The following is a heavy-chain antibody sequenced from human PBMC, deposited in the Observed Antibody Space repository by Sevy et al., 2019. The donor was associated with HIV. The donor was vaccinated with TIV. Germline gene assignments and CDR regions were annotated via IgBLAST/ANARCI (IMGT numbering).Heavy chain of an antibody. CDR3: ARDRARGEAYYYYYGMDV. CDR1: GFTFSSYA. Sequence: GGSLRLSCAASGFTFSSYAMHWVRQAPGKGLEWVAVISYDGSNKYYADSMKGRFTISRDNSKNTLYLQMNSLRAEDTAVYYCARDRARGEAYYYYYGMDVWGQGTTVTVSS. J-gene: IGHJ6*02. V-gene: IGHV3-30-3*01. D-gene: IGHD3-16*01. CDR2: ISYDGSNK.